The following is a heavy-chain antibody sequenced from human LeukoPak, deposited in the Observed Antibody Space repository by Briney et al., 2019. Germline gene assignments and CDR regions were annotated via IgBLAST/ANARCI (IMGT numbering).Heavy chain of an antibody. CDR1: GFTLSDYY. V-gene: IGHV3-11*01. CDR2: ISSSGSTI. CDR3: ARDRIFGWLQPADY. Sequence: KPGGSLRLSCEASGFTLSDYYMSWIRQAPGKGLEWVSYISSSGSTIYYADSVKGRFTISRDNAKNSLYLQMNSLRAEDTAVYYCARDRIFGWLQPADYWGQGTLVTVSS. D-gene: IGHD5-24*01. J-gene: IGHJ4*02.